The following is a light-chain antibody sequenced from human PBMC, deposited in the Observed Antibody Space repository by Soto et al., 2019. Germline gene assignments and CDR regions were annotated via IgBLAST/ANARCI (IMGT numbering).Light chain of an antibody. CDR3: GTWDSSLSAVL. CDR2: DNN. V-gene: IGLV1-51*01. J-gene: IGLJ2*01. CDR1: SSNIGNNY. Sequence: QSLLTQPPSVSAAPGQTVTISCSGTSSNIGNNYVSWHQQLPGTAPKLLIYDNNKRPSGIPDRFSGSKSGTSATLGITGLQTGDEGDYYCGTWDSSLSAVLIGGGTQLTVL.